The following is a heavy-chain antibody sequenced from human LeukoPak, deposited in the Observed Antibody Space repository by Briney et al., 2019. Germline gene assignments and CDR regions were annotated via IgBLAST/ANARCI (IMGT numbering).Heavy chain of an antibody. J-gene: IGHJ5*02. Sequence: SETLSLTCTVSGGSISSYYWSWIRQPPGKRLEWIGYIYYSGSTNYNPSLKSRVTISVDTSKNQFSLKLSSVTAADTAVYYCARGASGSYFWFDPWGQGTLVTVSS. V-gene: IGHV4-59*01. CDR3: ARGASGSYFWFDP. CDR1: GGSISSYY. CDR2: IYYSGST. D-gene: IGHD1-26*01.